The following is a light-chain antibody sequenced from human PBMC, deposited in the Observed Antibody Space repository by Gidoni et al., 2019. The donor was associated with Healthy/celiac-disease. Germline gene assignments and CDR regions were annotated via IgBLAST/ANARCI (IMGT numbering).Light chain of an antibody. V-gene: IGKV3-15*01. J-gene: IGKJ1*01. Sequence: EIVMTQSPATLSVSPGERAPLSCWASQSVSSNLAWYQQKPGQAPRLLMYGASTRATGIPARFSGSGSGTEFTLTISSLQSEDFAVYYCQQYNNGPRTFGQGTKVEIK. CDR1: QSVSSN. CDR2: GAS. CDR3: QQYNNGPRT.